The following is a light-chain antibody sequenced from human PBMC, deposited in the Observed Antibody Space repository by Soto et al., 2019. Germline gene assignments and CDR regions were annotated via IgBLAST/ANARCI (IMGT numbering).Light chain of an antibody. J-gene: IGKJ5*01. CDR2: GAS. CDR3: QQYNNWPPIT. Sequence: EIVMTQSPGTQSVSPGGRATLSCRASQTIDTNLAWYQQKPGQAPRLLIYGASTRATGIPARFSGSGSGTEFTLTISSLQSEDFAVYYCQQYNNWPPITFGQGTRLEIK. CDR1: QTIDTN. V-gene: IGKV3-15*01.